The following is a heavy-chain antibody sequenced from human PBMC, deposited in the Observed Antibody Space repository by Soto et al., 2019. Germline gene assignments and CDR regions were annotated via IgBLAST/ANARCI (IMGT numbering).Heavy chain of an antibody. CDR1: GFTFSDYS. J-gene: IGHJ4*02. V-gene: IGHV3-48*01. Sequence: GGSLRLSCAASGFTFSDYSINWVRQAPGKGLEWVSYISSRSSMIYYADSVKGRFTISRDNAKNSLFLQMNSLRVEDTAVYYCARDSLARRSTTQTYWGQGTLVTVSS. D-gene: IGHD4-4*01. CDR2: ISSRSSMI. CDR3: ARDSLARRSTTQTY.